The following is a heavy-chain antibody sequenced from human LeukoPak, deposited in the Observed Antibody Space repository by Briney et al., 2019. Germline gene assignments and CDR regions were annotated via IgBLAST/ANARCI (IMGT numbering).Heavy chain of an antibody. V-gene: IGHV1-18*01. D-gene: IGHD5-18*01. Sequence: ASVKVSCKASDYTFTSYAISWVRQAPGQGVEWLGWISGYNGNTKYAQKVQGRVTMTTDTSTSTAYMELRSLRSDETAVYYWARGYSYGSDYYYGMDVWGQGTTVTVSS. CDR2: ISGYNGNT. J-gene: IGHJ6*02. CDR1: DYTFTSYA. CDR3: ARGYSYGSDYYYGMDV.